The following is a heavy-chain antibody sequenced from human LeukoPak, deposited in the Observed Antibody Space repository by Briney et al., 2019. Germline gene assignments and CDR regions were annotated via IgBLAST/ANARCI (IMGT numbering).Heavy chain of an antibody. CDR3: ARARAKAQVGARVPTPLGI. Sequence: ASVKVSCKASGYTFTGYYMHWVRQAPGQGLEWMGWINPNSGGTNYAQKFQGRVTMTRDTSISTAYMELSRLRSDDTAVYYCARARAKAQVGARVPTPLGIWGQGTMVTVSS. V-gene: IGHV1-2*02. CDR1: GYTFTGYY. D-gene: IGHD1-26*01. CDR2: INPNSGGT. J-gene: IGHJ3*02.